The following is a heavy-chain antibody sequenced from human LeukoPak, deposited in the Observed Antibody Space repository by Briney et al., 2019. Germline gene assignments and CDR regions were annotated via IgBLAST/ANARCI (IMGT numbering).Heavy chain of an antibody. Sequence: PSETLSLTCTVSGGSISSSSYYWGWIRQPPGKGLEWIGEINHSGSTNYNPSLKSRVTISVDTSKNQFSLKLSSVTAADTAVYYCARRRYGSGRNFDYWGQGTLVTVSS. CDR3: ARRRYGSGRNFDY. CDR2: INHSGST. D-gene: IGHD3-10*01. V-gene: IGHV4-39*07. J-gene: IGHJ4*02. CDR1: GGSISSSSYY.